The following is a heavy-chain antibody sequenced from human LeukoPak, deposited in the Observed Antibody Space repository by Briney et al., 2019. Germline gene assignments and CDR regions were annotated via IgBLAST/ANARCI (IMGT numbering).Heavy chain of an antibody. CDR2: INPNSGDT. V-gene: IGHV1-2*02. CDR3: ARAYTGFEAFDY. J-gene: IGHJ4*02. D-gene: IGHD5-12*01. Sequence: ASVKVSCKASGYTFTGYFIHWVRQAPGQGPEWMGWINPNSGDTNYAQKFQGRVTMTRDTSVNTAYMDLISLRSDDTDVYHCARAYTGFEAFDYWGQGVPVTVSS. CDR1: GYTFTGYF.